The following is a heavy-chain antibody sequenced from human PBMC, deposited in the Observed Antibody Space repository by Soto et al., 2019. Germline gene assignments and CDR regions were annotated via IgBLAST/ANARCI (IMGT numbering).Heavy chain of an antibody. Sequence: ASVKVSCKASGGTFSSYAISWVRQAPGQGLEWMGGIIPIFGTANYAQKFQGRVTITADESTSTAYMELSSLRSENTAVYYCARLSRRSSSSGYFDYWGQGTLVTVSS. D-gene: IGHD6-6*01. V-gene: IGHV1-69*13. J-gene: IGHJ4*02. CDR2: IIPIFGTA. CDR1: GGTFSSYA. CDR3: ARLSRRSSSSGYFDY.